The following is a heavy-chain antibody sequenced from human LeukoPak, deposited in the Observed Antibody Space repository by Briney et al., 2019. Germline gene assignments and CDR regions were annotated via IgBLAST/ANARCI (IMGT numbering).Heavy chain of an antibody. J-gene: IGHJ4*02. CDR2: INHSGST. CDR3: ACLKVRGVIRTFDY. CDR1: GGSFSGYY. Sequence: PSETLSPTCAVYGGSFSGYYWSWIRQPPGKGLEWIGEINHSGSTNYNPSLKSRVTISVDTSKNQFSLKLSSVTAADTAVYYCACLKVRGVIRTFDYWGQGTLVTVSS. V-gene: IGHV4-34*01. D-gene: IGHD3-10*01.